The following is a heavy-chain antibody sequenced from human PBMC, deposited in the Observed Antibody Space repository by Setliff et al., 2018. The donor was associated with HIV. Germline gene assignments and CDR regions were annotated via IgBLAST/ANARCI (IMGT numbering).Heavy chain of an antibody. V-gene: IGHV4-39*07. CDR1: GGSISSNNYY. Sequence: SETLSLTCTVSGGSISSNNYYWGWIRQPPGKGLEYIGSIYTSGSTNYNPSLKSRVTISVDTSKNQFSLKLSSVTAADTAVYYCARVDTAIYGMDVWGQGTTVTVSS. CDR2: IYTSGST. CDR3: ARVDTAIYGMDV. J-gene: IGHJ6*02. D-gene: IGHD5-18*01.